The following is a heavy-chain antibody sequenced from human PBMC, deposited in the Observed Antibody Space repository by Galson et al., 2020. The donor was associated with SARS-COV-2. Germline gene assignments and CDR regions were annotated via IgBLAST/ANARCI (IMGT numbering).Heavy chain of an antibody. J-gene: IGHJ4*02. CDR3: AKGPAWGIFGFFDY. Sequence: RESLKISCAASGFTFEEYAMHWVRQAPGKGLEWVSLISWDGDSTYYADSVKGRFTISRDNSKNSLYLQMNSLRAEDTALYFCAKGPAWGIFGFFDYWGQGTLVTVSS. CDR2: ISWDGDST. CDR1: GFTFEEYA. V-gene: IGHV3-43D*04. D-gene: IGHD3-3*01.